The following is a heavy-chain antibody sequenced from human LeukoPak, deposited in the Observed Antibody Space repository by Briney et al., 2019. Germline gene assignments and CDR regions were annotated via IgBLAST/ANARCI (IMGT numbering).Heavy chain of an antibody. Sequence: PSETLSLTCTVSGGSISGYSWSWIRQPPGKGLEWIGYINYRGSTDYNPSLNSRVTISVDTSKNHFSLKLSSVTAADTAVFYCARTISGSYYIDYWGQGTLVTVSS. J-gene: IGHJ4*02. CDR1: GGSISGYS. CDR3: ARTISGSYYIDY. V-gene: IGHV4-59*08. D-gene: IGHD6-25*01. CDR2: INYRGST.